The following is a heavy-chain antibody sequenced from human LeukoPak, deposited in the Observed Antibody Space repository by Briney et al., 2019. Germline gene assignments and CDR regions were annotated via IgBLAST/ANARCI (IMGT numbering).Heavy chain of an antibody. J-gene: IGHJ4*02. V-gene: IGHV4-39*01. CDR1: GVSISSSSYY. Sequence: SETLSLTCTVSGVSISSSSYYWGWIRQPPGKGLEWIGSTYYSGSTYYNPSLKSRVTISVDTSKNQFSLKLSSVTAADTAVYYCARHSGYSGYDFDYWGQGTLVTVSS. CDR2: TYYSGST. CDR3: ARHSGYSGYDFDY. D-gene: IGHD5-12*01.